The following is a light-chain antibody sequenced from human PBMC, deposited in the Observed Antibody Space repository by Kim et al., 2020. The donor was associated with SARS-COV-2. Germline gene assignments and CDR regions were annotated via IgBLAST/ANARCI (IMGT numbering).Light chain of an antibody. V-gene: IGKV1-39*01. CDR3: QQSYNTLYT. J-gene: IGKJ2*01. CDR1: QSISTY. CDR2: AAS. Sequence: DIQMTQSPSSLSASVGDRVTITCRASQSISTYLNWYQQKPGKAPNLLIYAASSLQSGVPSRFSGSGSGTDFTLTISSLQPEDFATYYCQQSYNTLYTFGQGTKLE.